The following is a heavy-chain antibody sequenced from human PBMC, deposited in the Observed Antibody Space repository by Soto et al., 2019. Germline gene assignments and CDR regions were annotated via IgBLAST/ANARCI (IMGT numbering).Heavy chain of an antibody. D-gene: IGHD4-17*01. V-gene: IGHV3-23*01. Sequence: QVMESGGDLVQPGGSLRLSCAVSGFTFSSYAMSWVRQAPGKGPEWVSAVSPSGTNTYYADFVKGRFTISRDNSKNTLYLQMTSLRADDTAVYFCAKVGWSPVNAFDIWGQGTMVTVSS. CDR3: AKVGWSPVNAFDI. CDR2: VSPSGTNT. CDR1: GFTFSSYA. J-gene: IGHJ3*02.